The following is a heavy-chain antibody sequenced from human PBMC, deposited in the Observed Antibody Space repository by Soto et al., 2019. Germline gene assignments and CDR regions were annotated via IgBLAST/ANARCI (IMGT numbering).Heavy chain of an antibody. CDR2: IWYDGSNK. D-gene: IGHD3-3*01. Sequence: GGSLRLSCAASGFTFSSYGMHWVRQAPGKGLEWVAVIWYDGSNKYYADSVKGRFTISRDNSKNTLYLQMNSLRAEDTAVYYCARELTIFGVVITPIDYWGQGTLVTVSS. CDR1: GFTFSSYG. CDR3: ARELTIFGVVITPIDY. V-gene: IGHV3-33*01. J-gene: IGHJ4*02.